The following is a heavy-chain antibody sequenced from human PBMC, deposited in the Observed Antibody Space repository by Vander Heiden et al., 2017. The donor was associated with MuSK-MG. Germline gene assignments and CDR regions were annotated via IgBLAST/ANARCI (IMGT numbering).Heavy chain of an antibody. Sequence: QVQLVQSGAEVKKPGASVKVSCKASGYTFTTYDSNWVRHGHGQGPGWIGWMKPSSGSTGYSHKVQVRVTMTRDTSISTAYMLLRSMQSEDTAVYYCAKERTQGGSNAFDVWGQGPMVTVSS. CDR2: MKPSSGST. J-gene: IGHJ3*01. CDR1: GYTFTTYD. V-gene: IGHV1-8*01. D-gene: IGHD3-16*01. CDR3: AKERTQGGSNAFDV.